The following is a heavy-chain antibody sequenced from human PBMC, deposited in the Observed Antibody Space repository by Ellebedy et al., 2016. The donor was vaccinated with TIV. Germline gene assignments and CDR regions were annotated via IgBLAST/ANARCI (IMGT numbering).Heavy chain of an antibody. J-gene: IGHJ4*02. Sequence: GGSLRLSCAASGFTFDDYAMHWVRQAPGKGLEWVSGISWKSGSIGYADSVKGRFTISRDNAKNSLYLQMNSLRAEDTAVYYCAKAPSHSSSWSHYWGQGTLVTVSS. CDR1: GFTFDDYA. V-gene: IGHV3-9*01. CDR3: AKAPSHSSSWSHY. D-gene: IGHD6-13*01. CDR2: ISWKSGSI.